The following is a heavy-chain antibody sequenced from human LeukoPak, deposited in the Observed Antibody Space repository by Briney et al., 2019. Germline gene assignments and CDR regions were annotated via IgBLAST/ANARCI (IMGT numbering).Heavy chain of an antibody. Sequence: SETLPLTCSVSGGSISSYYWRWIRQPPGKGLEWIGYIHYSGSTNYNPSLKSRVTISVDTSKNQFSLKLSSVTAADTAIYFCARYSTSSHISYYWGQGTLVTVSS. CDR2: IHYSGST. CDR3: ARYSTSSHISYY. D-gene: IGHD6-6*01. J-gene: IGHJ4*02. V-gene: IGHV4-59*01. CDR1: GGSISSYY.